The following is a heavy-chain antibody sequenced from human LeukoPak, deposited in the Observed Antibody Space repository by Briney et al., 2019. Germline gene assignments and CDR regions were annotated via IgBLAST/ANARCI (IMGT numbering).Heavy chain of an antibody. CDR1: GGSISSGDYY. V-gene: IGHV4-30-4*01. Sequence: SETLSLTCTVSGGSISSGDYYWSWIRQPPGKGLEWIGYIYYSGSTYYNPSLKSRVTISVDTSKNHFSLRLSSVTAADTAVYYCARYCSGGSCYPYYYYGMDVWGQGTTVTVSS. J-gene: IGHJ6*02. CDR3: ARYCSGGSCYPYYYYGMDV. CDR2: IYYSGST. D-gene: IGHD2-15*01.